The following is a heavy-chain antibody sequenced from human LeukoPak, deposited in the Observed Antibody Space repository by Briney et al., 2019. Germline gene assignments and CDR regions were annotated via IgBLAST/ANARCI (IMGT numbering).Heavy chain of an antibody. D-gene: IGHD3-22*01. J-gene: IGHJ4*02. CDR2: IYYSGST. V-gene: IGHV4-59*08. Sequence: SETLSLTCTVSGGSISSYYWSWIRQPPGKGLEWIGYIYYSGSTNYNPSLKSRVTISVDTSKNQFSLKLSSVTAADTAVYYCARHARYYYDSSGFSLDYWGQGTLVTVSS. CDR3: ARHARYYYDSSGFSLDY. CDR1: GGSISSYY.